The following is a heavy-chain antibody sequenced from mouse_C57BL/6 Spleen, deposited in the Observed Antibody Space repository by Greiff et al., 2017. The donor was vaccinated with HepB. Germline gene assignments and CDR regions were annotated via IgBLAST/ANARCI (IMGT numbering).Heavy chain of an antibody. CDR2: ISDGGSYT. CDR3: ARWGYYGNFMDY. V-gene: IGHV5-4*01. J-gene: IGHJ4*01. CDR1: GFTFSSYA. D-gene: IGHD2-1*01. Sequence: EVHLVESGGGLVKPGGSLKLSCAASGFTFSSYAMSWVRQTPEKRLEWVATISDGGSYTYYPDNVKGRFTISRDNAKNNLYLQMSHLKSEDTAMYYCARWGYYGNFMDYWGQGTSVTVSS.